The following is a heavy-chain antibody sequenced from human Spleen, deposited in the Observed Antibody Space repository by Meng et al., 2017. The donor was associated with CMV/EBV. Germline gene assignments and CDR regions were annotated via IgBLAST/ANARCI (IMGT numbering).Heavy chain of an antibody. CDR2: IIVIFGTT. CDR3: ARDLSFTSLYAFHI. Sequence: GGSLRLSCKGSGYRFTTFWIGWVRQAPGQGLEWMGGIIVIFGTTNYTQKFQGRVTITTDESTSTAYMELSSLTSEDTAVYYCARDLSFTSLYAFHIWGQGTMVTVSS. J-gene: IGHJ3*02. D-gene: IGHD3-3*01. CDR1: GYRFTTFW. V-gene: IGHV1-69*05.